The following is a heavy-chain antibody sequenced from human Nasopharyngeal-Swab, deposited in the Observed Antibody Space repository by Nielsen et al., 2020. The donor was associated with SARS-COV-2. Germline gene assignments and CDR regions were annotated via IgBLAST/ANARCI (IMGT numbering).Heavy chain of an antibody. Sequence: GESLKIYCAASGFTFSSYAMSWVRQAPGKGLEWVSAIRGSGGSTYYADSVKGRFTISIDNSKNTLFLQMNSLRDEDTAVYFCAKDAPASYYDFWSCYTIAFDIWGQGTMVTVSS. CDR3: AKDAPASYYDFWSCYTIAFDI. D-gene: IGHD3-3*01. V-gene: IGHV3-23*01. J-gene: IGHJ3*02. CDR1: GFTFSSYA. CDR2: IRGSGGST.